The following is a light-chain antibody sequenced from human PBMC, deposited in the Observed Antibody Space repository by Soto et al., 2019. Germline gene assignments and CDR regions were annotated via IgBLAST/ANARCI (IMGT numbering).Light chain of an antibody. CDR2: GGS. Sequence: IALTQSPPALSASLGDRATITCRASQAISSNHLAWYQQKPGQAPRLLIYGGSSRATGIPVRFSGSGSGTDFTLTITRLEPEDFAVYYCQQYSSSRTFGQGTKVDI. CDR3: QQYSSSRT. V-gene: IGKV3-20*01. J-gene: IGKJ1*01. CDR1: QAISSNH.